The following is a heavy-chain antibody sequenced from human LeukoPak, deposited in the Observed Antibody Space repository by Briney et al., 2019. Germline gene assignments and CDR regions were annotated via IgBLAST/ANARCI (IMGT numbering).Heavy chain of an antibody. CDR1: GYSFSSYW. CDR3: ARRVTGRGAFDI. V-gene: IGHV5-51*01. Sequence: GESLKISCKGSGYSFSSYWIAWVRQMPGKGLEWMGIIYPGDCDTRYSPSFQSQVTISADKSINTAYLQWSSLKASDTAMYYCARRVTGRGAFDIWGQGTMVSVSS. D-gene: IGHD2-21*02. CDR2: IYPGDCDT. J-gene: IGHJ3*02.